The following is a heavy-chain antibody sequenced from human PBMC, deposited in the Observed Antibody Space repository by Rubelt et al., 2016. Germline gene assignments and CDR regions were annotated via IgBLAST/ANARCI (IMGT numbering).Heavy chain of an antibody. Sequence: QLQLQESGPGLVKPSETLSLTCTVSGGSISSSSYYWGWIRQPPGKGLEWIGSIYYSGSTYYNPFLQVRVTSSGDTSKNQLSLKLGSVTAADTAVYYCARELAAAARPPLQYCDYWGQGTLVTVSS. J-gene: IGHJ4*02. D-gene: IGHD6-13*01. CDR1: GGSISSSSYY. CDR3: ARELAAAARPPLQYCDY. V-gene: IGHV4-39*07. CDR2: IYYSGST.